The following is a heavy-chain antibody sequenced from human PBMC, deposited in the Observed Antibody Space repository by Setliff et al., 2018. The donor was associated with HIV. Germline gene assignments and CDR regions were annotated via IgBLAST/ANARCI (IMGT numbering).Heavy chain of an antibody. D-gene: IGHD2-8*02. CDR1: GYTFTNYA. CDR3: AREVGSKMESDTGGFSI. CDR2: IIPGNANI. J-gene: IGHJ3*02. Sequence: ASVKVPCKASGYTFTNYAIHWVRQVPGQRLEWMGWIIPGNANIRYSQNFHGRVSFTRDTSANTAYMELSSLIFEDTAVYYCAREVGSKMESDTGGFSIWGQGTKVTVSS. V-gene: IGHV1-3*01.